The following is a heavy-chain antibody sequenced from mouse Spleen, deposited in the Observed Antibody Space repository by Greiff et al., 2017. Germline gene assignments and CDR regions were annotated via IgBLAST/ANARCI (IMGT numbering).Heavy chain of an antibody. Sequence: QVQLQQPGAELVRPGSSVKLSCKASGYTFTSYWMDWVKQRPGQGLEWIGNIYPSDSETHYNQKFKDKATLTVDKSSSTAYMQLSSLTSEDSAVYYCARRGNYGAWFAYWGQGTLVTVSA. CDR3: ARRGNYGAWFAY. CDR1: GYTFTSYW. V-gene: IGHV1-61*01. J-gene: IGHJ3*01. D-gene: IGHD2-1*01. CDR2: IYPSDSET.